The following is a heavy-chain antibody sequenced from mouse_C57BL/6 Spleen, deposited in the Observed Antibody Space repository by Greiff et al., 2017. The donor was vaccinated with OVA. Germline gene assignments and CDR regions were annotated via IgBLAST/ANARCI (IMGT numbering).Heavy chain of an antibody. CDR3: ARTITSAPGYFDV. CDR1: GYTFTSYW. Sequence: QVQLQQPGAELVMPGASVKLSCKASGYTFTSYWMHWVKQRPGQGLEWIGEIDPSDSYTNYNQKFKGKSTLTVDKSSSTAYMQLSSLTSEDSAVYDCARTITSAPGYFDVWGTGTTVTVSS. V-gene: IGHV1-69*01. D-gene: IGHD1-2*01. J-gene: IGHJ1*03. CDR2: IDPSDSYT.